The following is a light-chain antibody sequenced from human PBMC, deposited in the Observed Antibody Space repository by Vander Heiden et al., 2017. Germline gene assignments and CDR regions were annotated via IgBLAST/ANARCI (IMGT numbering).Light chain of an antibody. CDR1: ISDVGAYNS. V-gene: IGLV2-14*03. CDR2: DVT. CDR3: SSYTTSSTFV. J-gene: IGLJ1*01. Sequence: QSALTQPASVSGSPGQSITISCTGTISDVGAYNSVSWYQQHPGKAPKLMIYDVTNRPSAVSNRFSGSKSGNTASLTISGLQPEDEADYYCSSYTTSSTFVFGSGTEVTVL.